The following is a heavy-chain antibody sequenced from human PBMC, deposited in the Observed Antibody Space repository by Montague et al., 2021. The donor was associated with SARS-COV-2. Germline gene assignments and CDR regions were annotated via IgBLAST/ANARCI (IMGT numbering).Heavy chain of an antibody. Sequence: SETLSLTCTVSGGSISSYYWSWIRQSPGKGLEWIGHIYYSGSTNYNPSLKSRVTTSVDTSKNQFSLKLSSVTAADTATYYCARIPYDILTGLIYGMDVWGQGTTVTVSS. CDR1: GGSISSYY. D-gene: IGHD3-9*01. J-gene: IGHJ6*02. CDR3: ARIPYDILTGLIYGMDV. V-gene: IGHV4-59*01. CDR2: IYYSGST.